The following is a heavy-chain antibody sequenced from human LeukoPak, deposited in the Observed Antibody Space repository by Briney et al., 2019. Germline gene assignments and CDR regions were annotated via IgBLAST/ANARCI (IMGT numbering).Heavy chain of an antibody. V-gene: IGHV1-24*01. D-gene: IGHD2-2*01. CDR1: GYTLTELS. CDR2: FDPEDGET. J-gene: IGHJ5*02. CDR3: ATDREYQLLRGIDP. Sequence: ASVKVSCKVSGYTLTELSMHWVRQAPGKGLEWMGGFDPEDGETIYAQKFQGRVTMTEDTPTDTAYTELSSLRSEDTAVYYCATDREYQLLRGIDPWGQGTLVTVSS.